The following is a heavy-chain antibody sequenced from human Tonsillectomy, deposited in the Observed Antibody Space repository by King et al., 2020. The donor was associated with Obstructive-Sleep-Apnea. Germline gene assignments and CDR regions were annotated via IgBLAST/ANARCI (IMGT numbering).Heavy chain of an antibody. Sequence: VQLVESGGGVVQPGRSLRLSCAASGFTFSSYGMHWVRQAPGKGLEWGAVIWDDGSNKYYADSVKGRFTISRDNSKSTLYLQMNSLRAEDTAVYYCARHERLFDYWGQGTLVTVSS. CDR2: IWDDGSNK. D-gene: IGHD4-11*01. CDR1: GFTFSSYG. J-gene: IGHJ4*02. CDR3: ARHERLFDY. V-gene: IGHV3-33*01.